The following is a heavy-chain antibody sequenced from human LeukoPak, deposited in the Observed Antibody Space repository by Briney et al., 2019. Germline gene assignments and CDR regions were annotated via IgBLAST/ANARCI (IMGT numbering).Heavy chain of an antibody. V-gene: IGHV5-10-1*01. CDR3: ARSNLPYYDILTGYYPPPYYFDY. CDR2: IDPSDSYT. Sequence: GESLRISCKGSGYSSTSYWISWVRQMPGKGLEWMGRIDPSDSYTNYSPSFQGHVTISADKSISTAYLQWSSLKASDTAMYYCARSNLPYYDILTGYYPPPYYFDYWGQGTLVTVSS. J-gene: IGHJ4*02. CDR1: GYSSTSYW. D-gene: IGHD3-9*01.